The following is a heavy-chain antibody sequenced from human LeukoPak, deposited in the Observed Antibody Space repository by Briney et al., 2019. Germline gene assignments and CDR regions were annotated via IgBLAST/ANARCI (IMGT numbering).Heavy chain of an antibody. J-gene: IGHJ5*02. Sequence: PGGSLRLSCAASGFTFSSYAMSWVRQAPGKGLEWVSAISGSGGSTYYADSVKGRFTISRDNSKNTLYLQMNSLRVEDTAVYYCAKDMDSSGYYYGGYWFDPWGQGTLVTVSS. V-gene: IGHV3-23*01. CDR3: AKDMDSSGYYYGGYWFDP. CDR1: GFTFSSYA. CDR2: ISGSGGST. D-gene: IGHD3-22*01.